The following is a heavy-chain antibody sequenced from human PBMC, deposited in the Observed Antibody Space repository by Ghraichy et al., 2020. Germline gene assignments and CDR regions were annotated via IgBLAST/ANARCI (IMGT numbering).Heavy chain of an antibody. CDR2: ISGSGGST. CDR3: AKDWYIRGETGWFDP. J-gene: IGHJ5*02. Sequence: GGSLRLSCAASGFIFSSYAMSWVRQAPGMGLEWVSAISGSGGSTYYIDSVKGRFTISRDNSKNTLYLQMNSLRAEDTAVYYCAKDWYIRGETGWFDPWGQGTLVTVSS. V-gene: IGHV3-23*01. D-gene: IGHD3-10*02. CDR1: GFIFSSYA.